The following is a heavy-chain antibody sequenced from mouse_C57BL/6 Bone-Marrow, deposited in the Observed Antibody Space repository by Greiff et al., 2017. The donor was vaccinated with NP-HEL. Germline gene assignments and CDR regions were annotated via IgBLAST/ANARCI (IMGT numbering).Heavy chain of an antibody. V-gene: IGHV7-3*01. CDR3: ARYGGSGPFAY. CDR2: IRNKANGYTT. J-gene: IGHJ3*01. CDR1: GFTFTDYY. Sequence: EVKLQESGGGLVQPGGSLSLSCAASGFTFTDYYMSWVRQPPGKALEWLGFIRNKANGYTTEYSASVKGRFTISRDNSQSILYLQMNALRAEDSATYYCARYGGSGPFAYWGQGTLVTVSA.